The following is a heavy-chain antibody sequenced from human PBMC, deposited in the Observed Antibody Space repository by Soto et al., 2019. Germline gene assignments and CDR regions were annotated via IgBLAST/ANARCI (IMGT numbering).Heavy chain of an antibody. V-gene: IGHV3-74*01. CDR1: GFTFSSYW. Sequence: GGSLRLSCAASGFTFSSYWMHWVRQAPGKGLVWVSRINSDGSSTSYADSVKGRFTISGDNAKNTLYLQMNSLRAEDTAVYYCARDPTLRVSSAGIFWFDPWGQGTLVTVSS. CDR2: INSDGSST. D-gene: IGHD6-6*01. CDR3: ARDPTLRVSSAGIFWFDP. J-gene: IGHJ5*02.